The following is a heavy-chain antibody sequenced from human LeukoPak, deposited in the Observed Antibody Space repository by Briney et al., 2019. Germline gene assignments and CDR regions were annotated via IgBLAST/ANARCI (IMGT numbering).Heavy chain of an antibody. Sequence: TGGSLRLSCAASGFTFSDYYMSWIRQAPGKGLEWVSYISSSGSTIYYADSVKGRFTISRDNAKNSLYLQMNSLRAEDTAVYYCARTLDYYDSSGYWVAPAYWGQGTLVTVSS. CDR1: GFTFSDYY. J-gene: IGHJ4*02. CDR2: ISSSGSTI. V-gene: IGHV3-11*01. D-gene: IGHD3-22*01. CDR3: ARTLDYYDSSGYWVAPAY.